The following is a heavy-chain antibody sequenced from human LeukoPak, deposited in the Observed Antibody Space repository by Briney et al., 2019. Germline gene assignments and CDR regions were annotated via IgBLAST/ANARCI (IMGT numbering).Heavy chain of an antibody. Sequence: GESLKISCKASGYSFNSYYIAWVRQMPGKGLEWMGMIYPGDPETRYSPSFQGHVTISLDRSITTAYLQFSSLKASDTAMYYCARGVDFWGGSPYFDFWGQGTLVTVSS. J-gene: IGHJ4*02. V-gene: IGHV5-51*01. CDR1: GYSFNSYY. CDR2: IYPGDPET. D-gene: IGHD3-3*01. CDR3: ARGVDFWGGSPYFDF.